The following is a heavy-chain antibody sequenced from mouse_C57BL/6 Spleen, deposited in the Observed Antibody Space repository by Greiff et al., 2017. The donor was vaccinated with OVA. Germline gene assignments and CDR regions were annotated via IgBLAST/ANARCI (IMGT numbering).Heavy chain of an antibody. D-gene: IGHD1-1*01. V-gene: IGHV1-55*01. CDR3: ARHYGSSFAWFDY. Sequence: QVQLQQPGAELVKPGASVKMSCKASGYTFTSYWITWVKQRPGQGLEWIGDIYPGSGSTNYNEKFKSKATLTVDTSSSTAYMQLSSLTSEDSAVYYCARHYGSSFAWFDYWGQGTMVTVSA. CDR2: IYPGSGST. J-gene: IGHJ3*01. CDR1: GYTFTSYW.